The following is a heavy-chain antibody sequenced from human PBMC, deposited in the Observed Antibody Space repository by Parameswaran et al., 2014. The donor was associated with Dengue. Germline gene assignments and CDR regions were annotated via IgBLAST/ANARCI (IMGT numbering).Heavy chain of an antibody. CDR2: ISAYNGNT. V-gene: IGHV1-18*01. J-gene: IGHJ4*02. D-gene: IGHD2-2*01. Sequence: WVRQAPGQGLEWMGWISAYNGNTNYAQKLQGRVTMTTDTSTSTAYMELRSLRSDDTAVYYCARAEIVAVPACVDYWGQGNPGHRLL. CDR3: ARAEIVAVPACVDY.